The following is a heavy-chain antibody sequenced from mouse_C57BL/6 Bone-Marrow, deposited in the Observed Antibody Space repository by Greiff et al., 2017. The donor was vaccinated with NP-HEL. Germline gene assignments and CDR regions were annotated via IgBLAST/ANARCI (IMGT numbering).Heavy chain of an antibody. Sequence: QVQLQQPGAELVKPGASVKLSCKASGYTFTSYWMHWVKQRPGQGLEWIGMIHPNSGSTNYNEKFKSKATLTVDKSSSTAYMQLSSLKSEDSAVYYCARWSSPYYFDYWGQGTTLTVSS. CDR3: ARWSSPYYFDY. D-gene: IGHD1-1*01. V-gene: IGHV1-64*01. J-gene: IGHJ2*01. CDR2: IHPNSGST. CDR1: GYTFTSYW.